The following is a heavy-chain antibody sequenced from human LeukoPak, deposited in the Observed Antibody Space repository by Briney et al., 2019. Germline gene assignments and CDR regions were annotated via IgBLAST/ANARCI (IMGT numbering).Heavy chain of an antibody. Sequence: PGGSLRLSCAASGFTVSSNYMSWVRQAPGKGLEWVSVIYSGGSTYHADSVKGRFTISRDNSKNTLYLQMNSLRAEDTAVYYCARAPAVAGLDYFDYWGQGTLVTVSS. D-gene: IGHD6-19*01. CDR2: IYSGGST. J-gene: IGHJ4*02. CDR1: GFTVSSNY. CDR3: ARAPAVAGLDYFDY. V-gene: IGHV3-66*01.